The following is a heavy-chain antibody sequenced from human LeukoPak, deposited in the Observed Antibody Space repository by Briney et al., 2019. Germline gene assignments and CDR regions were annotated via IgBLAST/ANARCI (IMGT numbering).Heavy chain of an antibody. CDR1: GGSISSSGYY. Sequence: SETLSLTCTVSGGSISSSGYYWSWIRQPPGKGLEWIGEINHSGSTNYNPSLKSRVTISVGTSKNQFSLKLSSVTAADTAVYYCARHKWLSNTIDYWGQGTLVTVSS. CDR2: INHSGST. D-gene: IGHD3-22*01. V-gene: IGHV4-39*01. J-gene: IGHJ4*02. CDR3: ARHKWLSNTIDY.